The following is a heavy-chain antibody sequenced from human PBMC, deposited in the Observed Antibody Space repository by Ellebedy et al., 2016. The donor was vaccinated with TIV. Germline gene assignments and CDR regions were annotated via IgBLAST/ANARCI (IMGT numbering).Heavy chain of an antibody. Sequence: PGGSLRLSCAVSGFAFSTFGMHWVRQTPGKGLEWVAFTRYDQSDKQYADSVKGRFTISKDDSTATLYLQMNRLRPDDTAVYFCAKDHWAVLWFGEFDDFWGQGILVTISS. CDR3: AKDHWAVLWFGEFDDF. D-gene: IGHD3-10*01. CDR1: GFAFSTFG. V-gene: IGHV3-30*02. J-gene: IGHJ4*02. CDR2: TRYDQSDK.